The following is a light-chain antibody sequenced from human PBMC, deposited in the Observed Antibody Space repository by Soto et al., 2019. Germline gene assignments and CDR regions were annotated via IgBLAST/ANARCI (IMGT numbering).Light chain of an antibody. Sequence: EVVMTQSPAPLSVSPGERATLSCRASASVGTNLAWYQQRPGQSPRLLIYGASTRAAGIPARFSGSGSGTEFTLTISSLQSEDFAVYYCHQYDNWYTFGQGTKLEFK. J-gene: IGKJ2*01. CDR3: HQYDNWYT. V-gene: IGKV3-15*01. CDR1: ASVGTN. CDR2: GAS.